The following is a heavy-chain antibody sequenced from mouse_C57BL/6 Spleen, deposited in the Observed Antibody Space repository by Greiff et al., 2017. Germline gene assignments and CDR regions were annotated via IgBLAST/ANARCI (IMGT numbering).Heavy chain of an antibody. CDR3: AREAYYSNYDYAMDY. Sequence: QVQLQQSGAELVRPGTSVKMSCKASGYTFTNYWIGWAKQRPGHGLEWIGDIYPGGGYTNYNEKFKGKATLTADKSSSTAYMQFSSLTSEDSALYYCAREAYYSNYDYAMDYWGQGTSVTVSS. J-gene: IGHJ4*01. CDR1: GYTFTNYW. D-gene: IGHD2-5*01. V-gene: IGHV1-63*01. CDR2: IYPGGGYT.